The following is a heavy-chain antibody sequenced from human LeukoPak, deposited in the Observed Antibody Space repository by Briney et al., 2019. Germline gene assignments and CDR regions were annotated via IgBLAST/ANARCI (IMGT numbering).Heavy chain of an antibody. CDR3: VKGPQVGDGYHPDY. Sequence: PGGSVRLSCAASGSSLGEYAMSWVRQAPGKGPEWVSAISGSSTYYSDSVKGRFTISRDTSKTTVYLQMNVLREDDTALYYCVKGPQVGDGYHPDYWGQGTLVTVS. D-gene: IGHD5-18*01. J-gene: IGHJ4*02. V-gene: IGHV3-23*05. CDR2: ISGSST. CDR1: GSSLGEYA.